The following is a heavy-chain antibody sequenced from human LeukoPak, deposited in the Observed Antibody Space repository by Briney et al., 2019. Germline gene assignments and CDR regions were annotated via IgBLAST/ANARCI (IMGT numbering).Heavy chain of an antibody. J-gene: IGHJ4*02. CDR3: ASYYYYDSSGYYSGFDY. Sequence: ASVKVSCKASGYTFTSYGISWVRQAPGQGLEWVGWISAYNGNTNYAQKLQGRVTMTTDTSTSTAYMELRSLRSDDTAVYYCASYYYYDSSGYYSGFDYWGQGTLVTVSS. CDR2: ISAYNGNT. D-gene: IGHD3-22*01. V-gene: IGHV1-18*01. CDR1: GYTFTSYG.